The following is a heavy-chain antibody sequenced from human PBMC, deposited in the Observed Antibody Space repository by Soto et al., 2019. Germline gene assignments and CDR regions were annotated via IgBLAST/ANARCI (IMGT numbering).Heavy chain of an antibody. D-gene: IGHD5-18*01. CDR1: GFTFSSYA. CDR3: AREAVGYSYGYPLYYYGMDV. Sequence: AGGSLRLSCAASGFTFSSYAMHWVRQAPGKGLEWVAVISYDGSNKYYADSVKGRFTISRDNSKNTLYLQMNSLRAEDTAVYYCAREAVGYSYGYPLYYYGMDVWGQGTTVTVSS. V-gene: IGHV3-30-3*01. J-gene: IGHJ6*02. CDR2: ISYDGSNK.